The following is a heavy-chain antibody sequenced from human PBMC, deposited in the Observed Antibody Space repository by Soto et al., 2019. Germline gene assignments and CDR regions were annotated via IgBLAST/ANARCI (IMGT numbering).Heavy chain of an antibody. J-gene: IGHJ4*02. Sequence: SETLSLTCAVYGGSFSGYYWSWIRQPPGKGLEWIGEINHSGSTNYNPSLKSRVTISVDTSKNQFSLKLSSVTAADTAVYYCARLEPSRLFYYYSSRYYLSSYCGQGTLVIGSS. V-gene: IGHV4-34*01. CDR3: ARLEPSRLFYYYSSRYYLSSY. CDR1: GGSFSGYY. D-gene: IGHD3-22*01. CDR2: INHSGST.